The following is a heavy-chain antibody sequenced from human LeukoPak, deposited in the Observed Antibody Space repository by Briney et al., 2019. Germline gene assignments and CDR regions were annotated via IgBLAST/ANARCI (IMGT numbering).Heavy chain of an antibody. CDR1: GYTFTSYG. CDR3: ARDRPYDFSSGFQTQSNWFDP. V-gene: IGHV1-18*01. J-gene: IGHJ5*02. D-gene: IGHD3-3*01. CDR2: ISAYNGNT. Sequence: GSVKVSCKASGYTFTSYGISWVRQAPGQGLEWMGWISAYNGNTNYAQKLQGRVTMTTDTSTSTAYMELRSLRSDDTAVYYCARDRPYDFSSGFQTQSNWFDPWGQGTLVTVSS.